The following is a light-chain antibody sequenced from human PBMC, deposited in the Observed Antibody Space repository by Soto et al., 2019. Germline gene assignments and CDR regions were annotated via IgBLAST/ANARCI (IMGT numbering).Light chain of an antibody. CDR3: QHYNSYPLT. CDR1: QSISSW. CDR2: DAS. Sequence: DIQMTQSPSTLSASVGDRVTITCRASQSISSWLAWYQQKPGKAPKLLIYDASSLESGVPSRFSGSGSGTEFTHTISSLQPDDFATYHCQHYNSYPLTFGGGTKVEI. V-gene: IGKV1-5*01. J-gene: IGKJ4*01.